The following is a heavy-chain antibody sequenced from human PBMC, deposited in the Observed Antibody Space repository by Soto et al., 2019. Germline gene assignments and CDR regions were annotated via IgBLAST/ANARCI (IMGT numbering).Heavy chain of an antibody. J-gene: IGHJ4*02. V-gene: IGHV3-15*01. CDR3: ARGVPVGAIGRFYFDS. D-gene: IGHD1-26*01. Sequence: PGGSLRLSCAASGFTFSNAWMSWVRQAPGKGLEWVGRIKSKTDGGTTDYAAPVKGRFTISRDDSKNTLYLQMNSLKTEDTAVYYCARGVPVGAIGRFYFDSWGQGTLVTVSS. CDR2: IKSKTDGGTT. CDR1: GFTFSNAW.